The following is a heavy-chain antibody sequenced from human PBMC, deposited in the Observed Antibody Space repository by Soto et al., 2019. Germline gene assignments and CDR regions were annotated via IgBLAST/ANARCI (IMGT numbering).Heavy chain of an antibody. Sequence: DVQVVESGGGLVQSGGSLRLSCSASGFTFSGDAVHWVRQAPGKGPESVSGISSDGASTYYADSVKGRFTISRDNSKNTLYLQMSRLRPEDTAVFYCVVRGSAFDIWGQGTVVTVSS. CDR1: GFTFSGDA. J-gene: IGHJ3*02. CDR2: ISSDGAST. D-gene: IGHD3-10*01. CDR3: VVRGSAFDI. V-gene: IGHV3-64D*08.